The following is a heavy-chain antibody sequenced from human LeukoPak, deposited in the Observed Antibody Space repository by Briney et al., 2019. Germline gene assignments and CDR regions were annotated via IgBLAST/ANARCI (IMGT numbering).Heavy chain of an antibody. CDR2: ISGSGGST. D-gene: IGHD3-22*01. V-gene: IGHV3-23*01. CDR1: GFTFSSYA. Sequence: GGSLRLSCEALGFTFSSYAMSWVRQAPGKGLNWVSAISGSGGSTYYADSVKGRFTISRDNSKNTLYLQMNSLRAEDTAVYYCAKDRIYYDSSGLTHDYWGQGTLVTVSS. J-gene: IGHJ4*02. CDR3: AKDRIYYDSSGLTHDY.